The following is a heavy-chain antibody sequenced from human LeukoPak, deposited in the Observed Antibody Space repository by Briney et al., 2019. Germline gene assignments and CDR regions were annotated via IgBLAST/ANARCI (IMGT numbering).Heavy chain of an antibody. CDR3: ARISTTMIRGVTNWFDP. CDR1: GFIFDDYG. V-gene: IGHV3-20*04. CDR2: INWNGGST. D-gene: IGHD3-10*01. Sequence: PGGSLRLSCAASGFIFDDYGMTWVRQAPGKGLEWVSGINWNGGSTGYGDSVKGRFTISRDNVKNSPYLQMNSLRAEDTALYFCARISTTMIRGVTNWFDPWGQGTLVTVSS. J-gene: IGHJ5*02.